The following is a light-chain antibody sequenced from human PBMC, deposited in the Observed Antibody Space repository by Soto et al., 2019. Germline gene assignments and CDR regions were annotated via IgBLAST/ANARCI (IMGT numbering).Light chain of an antibody. V-gene: IGKV3D-7*01. CDR2: GAS. Sequence: PGERVTLSCRASQSVSSSYLTWYQQKPGQAPRLLIYGASTRATSIPARFSGSGSGTDFTLTISSLQPEEFAVYYCQQGYNVLWTFGQGTKV. CDR3: QQGYNVLWT. CDR1: QSVSSSY. J-gene: IGKJ1*01.